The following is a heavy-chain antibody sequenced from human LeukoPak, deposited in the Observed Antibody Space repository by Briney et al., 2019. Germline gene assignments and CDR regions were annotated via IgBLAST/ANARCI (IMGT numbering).Heavy chain of an antibody. D-gene: IGHD6-13*01. CDR3: ARDPRGIAASYGMDV. Sequence: GALGPSCAASGFTFHRYGKAWVCQAPGKGLEGVAGIRYDGSNKYYADSVKGRFTISRDNSKNTLYLQMNSLRAEDTAVHYCARDPRGIAASYGMDVWGQGTTVTVSS. J-gene: IGHJ6*02. V-gene: IGHV3-33*07. CDR1: GFTFHRYG. CDR2: IRYDGSNK.